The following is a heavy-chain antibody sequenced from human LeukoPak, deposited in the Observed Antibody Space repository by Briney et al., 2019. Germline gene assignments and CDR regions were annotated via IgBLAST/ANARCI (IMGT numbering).Heavy chain of an antibody. CDR2: IIPIFGIA. V-gene: IGHV1-69*04. D-gene: IGHD3-10*01. CDR1: GGTFSSYA. CDR3: AISSVLPDYYYGMDV. Sequence: SVNVSCKASGGTFSSYAISWVRQAPGQRLEWMGRIIPIFGIANYAQKFQGRVTITADKSTSTAYMELSSLRSEDTAVYYCAISSVLPDYYYGMDVWGQGTTVTVSS. J-gene: IGHJ6*02.